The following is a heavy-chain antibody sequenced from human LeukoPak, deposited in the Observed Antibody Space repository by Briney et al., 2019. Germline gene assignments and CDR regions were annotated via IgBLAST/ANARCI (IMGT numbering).Heavy chain of an antibody. D-gene: IGHD3-3*01. V-gene: IGHV4-34*01. CDR2: INHSGST. CDR1: GGSFSGYY. Sequence: SETLSLTCAVYGGSFSGYYWSWIRQPPGKGLEWIGEINHSGSTNYNPSLKSRVTISVDTSKNQFSLKLSSVTAADTAVYYCARSPWAYYDFWSGYTSYYYYYMDVWGKGTTVTVSS. J-gene: IGHJ6*03. CDR3: ARSPWAYYDFWSGYTSYYYYYMDV.